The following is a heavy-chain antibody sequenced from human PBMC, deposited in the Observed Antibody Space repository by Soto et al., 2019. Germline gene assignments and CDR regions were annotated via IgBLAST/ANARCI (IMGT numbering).Heavy chain of an antibody. J-gene: IGHJ6*02. CDR3: ARNTISAAGADYYGLDV. D-gene: IGHD6-13*01. Sequence: QRLSCAGSGFTFSDYYMSWIRQAPGQGLEWVSYMSSSGVTVFYADSAKGRFTISRDNAKNSLYLQMYSLRAEDSAVYYCARNTISAAGADYYGLDVWGQGTTVTVSS. CDR2: MSSSGVTV. V-gene: IGHV3-11*01. CDR1: GFTFSDYY.